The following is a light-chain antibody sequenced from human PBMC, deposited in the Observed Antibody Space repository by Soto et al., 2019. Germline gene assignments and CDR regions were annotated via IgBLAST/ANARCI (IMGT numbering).Light chain of an antibody. J-gene: IGLJ2*01. V-gene: IGLV2-14*01. CDR2: EVT. CDR3: SSYRGSSTLT. Sequence: QSVLTQPASVSGSPGQSITISCTGTSNDVGAYDYVSWYQQHPGKAPKLIIYEVTYRPSGVSSRFSGSQSGNTASLTISGLQAEDEADYYCSSYRGSSTLTFGGGTKLTVL. CDR1: SNDVGAYDY.